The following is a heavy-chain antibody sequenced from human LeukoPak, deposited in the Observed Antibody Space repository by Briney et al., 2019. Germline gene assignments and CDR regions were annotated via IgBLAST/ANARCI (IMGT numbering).Heavy chain of an antibody. CDR3: ARDRPPGGSCLDY. Sequence: GGSLRLSCAASGFTFSSYAMHWVRQAPGKGLEWVGVISYDANNKYYANSVKGRFTISRDNSKVIFYLQMHSLGPEDTAVYYCARDRPPGGSCLDYWGQGTLVTVSS. V-gene: IGHV3-30-3*01. J-gene: IGHJ4*02. D-gene: IGHD2-15*01. CDR2: ISYDANNK. CDR1: GFTFSSYA.